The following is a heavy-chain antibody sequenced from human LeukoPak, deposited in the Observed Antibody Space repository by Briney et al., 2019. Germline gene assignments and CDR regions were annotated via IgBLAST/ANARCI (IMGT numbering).Heavy chain of an antibody. Sequence: SETLSLTCTVSGGSISSYFWSWIQQPPGKGLEWIGYIYYRGSTNYNPSLKSRVTISIDTSKNEFSLKLSPVSAADTAVYYCARQYSGYEPFDYWGQGTLVTVSS. CDR3: ARQYSGYEPFDY. CDR1: GGSISSYF. CDR2: IYYRGST. J-gene: IGHJ4*02. D-gene: IGHD5-12*01. V-gene: IGHV4-59*01.